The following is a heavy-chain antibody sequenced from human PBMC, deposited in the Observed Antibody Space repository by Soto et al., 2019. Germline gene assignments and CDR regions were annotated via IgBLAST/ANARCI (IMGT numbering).Heavy chain of an antibody. V-gene: IGHV4-39*01. Sequence: QLQLQESGPGLVKPSETLSLTCTVSGGSISSSSYYWGWIRQPPGKGLEWIGSIYYSGSTYYNPSLKSRVTISVDTSKNQFSLKLSSVTAADTAVYYCARHPDYYDSSGYYLWGQGTLDTVSS. D-gene: IGHD3-22*01. J-gene: IGHJ4*02. CDR3: ARHPDYYDSSGYYL. CDR1: GGSISSSSYY. CDR2: IYYSGST.